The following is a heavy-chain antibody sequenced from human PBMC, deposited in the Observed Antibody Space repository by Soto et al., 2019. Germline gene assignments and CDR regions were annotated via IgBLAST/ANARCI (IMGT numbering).Heavy chain of an antibody. J-gene: IGHJ4*02. Sequence: SETLSLTCTVSGGSISSGGYYWSWIRQHPGKGLEWIGYIYYSGSTYYNPSLKSRVTISVDRSKNQFSLKLSSVTAADTAVYYCARGDRAPFDYWGQGTLVTVSS. V-gene: IGHV4-31*03. CDR1: GGSISSGGYY. CDR3: ARGDRAPFDY. CDR2: IYYSGST.